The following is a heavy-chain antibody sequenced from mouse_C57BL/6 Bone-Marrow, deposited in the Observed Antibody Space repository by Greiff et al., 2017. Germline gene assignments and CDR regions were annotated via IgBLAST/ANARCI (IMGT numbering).Heavy chain of an antibody. CDR2: IRNKANNHAT. D-gene: IGHD1-1*01. CDR1: GFTFSDAW. Sequence: EVKVEESGGGLVQPGGSMKLSCAASGFTFSDAWMDWVRQSPERGLEWVAEIRNKANNHATYYAVSVKGRFTISRYDSKSSVYLQMNSLRAEDTGSYYCTMITTVDFDYWGQGTTLTVSS. CDR3: TMITTVDFDY. J-gene: IGHJ2*01. V-gene: IGHV6-6*01.